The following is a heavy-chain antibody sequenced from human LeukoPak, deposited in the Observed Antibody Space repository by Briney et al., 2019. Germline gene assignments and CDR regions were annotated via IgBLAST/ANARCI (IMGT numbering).Heavy chain of an antibody. Sequence: GGSLRLSCAASGFTFSSYAMSWVRQAPGKGLEWVSAISGSGGRTYYADSVRGRFTTSRDTSKNTLYLQMNSRRAENRAGYYGAKVGDYGRGSIDYWGQGALVTVSS. CDR2: ISGSGGRT. CDR3: AKVGDYGRGSIDY. D-gene: IGHD4/OR15-4a*01. V-gene: IGHV3-23*01. CDR1: GFTFSSYA. J-gene: IGHJ4*02.